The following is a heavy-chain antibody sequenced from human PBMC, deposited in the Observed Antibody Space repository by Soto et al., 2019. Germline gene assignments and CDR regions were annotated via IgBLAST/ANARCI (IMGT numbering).Heavy chain of an antibody. CDR2: IYTSGST. D-gene: IGHD1-26*01. J-gene: IGHJ3*02. V-gene: IGHV4-4*07. CDR3: ARVRPDLLSALDI. Sequence: QVQLQESGPGLVKPSETLSLTCTVSGGSISSYYWEWIRQPAGKGLEWIGRIYTSGSTNYNPSLKSRVTMSLDTSRGQFSLKLSSATAADTAVYYCARVRPDLLSALDIWGQGTRVTVSS. CDR1: GGSISSYY.